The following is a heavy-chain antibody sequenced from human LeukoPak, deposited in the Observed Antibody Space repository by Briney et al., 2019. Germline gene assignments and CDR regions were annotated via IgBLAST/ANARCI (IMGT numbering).Heavy chain of an antibody. V-gene: IGHV5-10-1*01. Sequence: GAPLKISCKGSGYSFTSYWISWVRQMPGKGLEWMGRIDPSDSYTYYSPSFQGHVTISADKSISTAYLQWSSLKASDTAMYYCARHESFCSGGSCYSVLFDYWGQGTLVTVSS. CDR1: GYSFTSYW. D-gene: IGHD2-15*01. CDR2: IDPSDSYT. J-gene: IGHJ4*02. CDR3: ARHESFCSGGSCYSVLFDY.